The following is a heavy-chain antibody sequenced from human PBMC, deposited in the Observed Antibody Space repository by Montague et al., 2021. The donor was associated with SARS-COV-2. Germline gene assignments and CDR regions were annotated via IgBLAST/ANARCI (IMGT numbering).Heavy chain of an antibody. D-gene: IGHD3-10*01. J-gene: IGHJ5*02. CDR1: GFTFSRFW. V-gene: IGHV3-7*01. Sequence: SLSLSFSASGFTFSRFWMSWIRQTAGKGLEWVANIGEDGSETYYVDSVKGRFTISRDNAEKSLYLQMNSLRPEDTAVYYCVSWGSGSPWGQGTLVTVSS. CDR2: IGEDGSET. CDR3: VSWGSGSP.